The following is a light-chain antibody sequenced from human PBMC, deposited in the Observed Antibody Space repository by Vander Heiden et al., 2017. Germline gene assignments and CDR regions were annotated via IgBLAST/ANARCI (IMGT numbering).Light chain of an antibody. Sequence: GGNNIGSKSVHWYQQKPGQAPVLVVYDDSDRPSGIPERFSGSNSGNTATLTISRVEAGDEADYYCQVWDSSSDPLYVFGTGTQLTLL. CDR1: NIGSKS. CDR3: QVWDSSSDPLYV. J-gene: IGLJ1*01. V-gene: IGLV3-21*02. CDR2: DDS.